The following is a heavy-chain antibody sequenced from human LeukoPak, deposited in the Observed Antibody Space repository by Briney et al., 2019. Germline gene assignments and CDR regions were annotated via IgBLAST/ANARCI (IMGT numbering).Heavy chain of an antibody. CDR3: ARQAYCGGDCYRFRLDY. Sequence: ASVKVSCKASGGTFSSYAISWVRQAPGQGLEWMGGIIPIFGTANYAQKFQGRVTITTDESTSTAYMGLSSLRSEDTAVYYCARQAYCGGDCYRFRLDYWGQGTLVTVSS. CDR2: IIPIFGTA. V-gene: IGHV1-69*05. CDR1: GGTFSSYA. J-gene: IGHJ4*02. D-gene: IGHD2-21*02.